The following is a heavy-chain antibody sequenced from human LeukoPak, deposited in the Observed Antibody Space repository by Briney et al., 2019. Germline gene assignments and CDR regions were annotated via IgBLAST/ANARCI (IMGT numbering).Heavy chain of an antibody. CDR3: VREKKGTVTEFDY. Sequence: GGSLRLSCAASGFTFSSNWMTWVRQAPGKGLEWVGNIKEDGSEKYYVDSVKGRFTISRDNAKNSLYLQMSSLRAEDTAVYYCVREKKGTVTEFDYWGQGTLVTVSS. V-gene: IGHV3-7*01. CDR1: GFTFSSNW. CDR2: IKEDGSEK. J-gene: IGHJ4*02. D-gene: IGHD4-11*01.